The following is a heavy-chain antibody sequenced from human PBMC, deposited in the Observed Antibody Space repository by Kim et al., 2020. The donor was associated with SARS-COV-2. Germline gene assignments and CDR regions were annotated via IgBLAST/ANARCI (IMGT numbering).Heavy chain of an antibody. J-gene: IGHJ6*03. V-gene: IGHV4-59*01. CDR2: IYYSGST. CDR1: GGSISSYY. D-gene: IGHD6-13*01. Sequence: SETLSLTCTVSGGSISSYYWSWIRQPPGKGLEWIGYIYYSGSTNYNPSLKSRVTISVDTSKNQFSLKLSSVTAADTAVYYCARDRAAVTGYYYYMDVWGKGTTVTVSS. CDR3: ARDRAAVTGYYYYMDV.